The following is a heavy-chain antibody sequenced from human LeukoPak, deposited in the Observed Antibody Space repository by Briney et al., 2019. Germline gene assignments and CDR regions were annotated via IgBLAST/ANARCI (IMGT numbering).Heavy chain of an antibody. Sequence: PSETLSLTCTVSGGSSSSSRHYWGWIRQPPGKGLEWIGSIYYSGSTYYNTSLKSRVTISVDTSKNQFSLKLSSVTAADTAVYYCARHPYQLLWLSWFDPWGQGTLVTVSS. CDR2: IYYSGST. J-gene: IGHJ5*02. D-gene: IGHD2-2*01. CDR1: GGSSSSSRHY. CDR3: ARHPYQLLWLSWFDP. V-gene: IGHV4-39*01.